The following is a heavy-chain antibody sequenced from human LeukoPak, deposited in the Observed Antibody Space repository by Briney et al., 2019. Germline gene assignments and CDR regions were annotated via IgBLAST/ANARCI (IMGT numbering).Heavy chain of an antibody. V-gene: IGHV4-34*01. CDR3: ASGPYCSSTSWNSWTRTYYYGMDV. J-gene: IGHJ6*02. Sequence: SETLSLTCAVYGGSFSGYYWSWIRQPPGKGLEWIGEINHSGSTNYNPSLKSRVTISVDTSKNLFSLKLSSVTAADTAVYYCASGPYCSSTSWNSWTRTYYYGMDVWGQGTTVTVSS. CDR1: GGSFSGYY. D-gene: IGHD2-2*01. CDR2: INHSGST.